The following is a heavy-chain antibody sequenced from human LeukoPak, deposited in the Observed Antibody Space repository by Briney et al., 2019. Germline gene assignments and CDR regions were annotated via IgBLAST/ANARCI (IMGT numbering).Heavy chain of an antibody. CDR3: ARCPDRDYGDYGGIWFDP. CDR2: IYPGDSDT. J-gene: IGHJ5*02. CDR1: GYSFTSYW. D-gene: IGHD4-17*01. V-gene: IGHV5-51*01. Sequence: GESLKFSCKGSGYSFTSYWIGWVRQMPGKGLEWMGIIYPGDSDTRYSPSFQGQVTISADKSISTAYLQWSSLKASDTAMYYCARCPDRDYGDYGGIWFDPWGQGTLVTVSS.